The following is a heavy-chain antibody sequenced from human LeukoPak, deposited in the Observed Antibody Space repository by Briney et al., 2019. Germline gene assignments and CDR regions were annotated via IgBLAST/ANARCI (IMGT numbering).Heavy chain of an antibody. CDR2: ISRTSTYI. CDR1: GFTFGSYN. CDR3: ARCLVVATNDYGSGSYDY. D-gene: IGHD3-10*01. J-gene: IGHJ4*02. Sequence: PGGSLSLSCAATGFTFGSYNMNWVRQAQGKGMEWVSSISRTSTYIYYADSVKGRFTISRDNAKNSLYLQMNSLRAEDTAVYYCARCLVVATNDYGSGSYDYWGQGTLVTVSS. V-gene: IGHV3-21*01.